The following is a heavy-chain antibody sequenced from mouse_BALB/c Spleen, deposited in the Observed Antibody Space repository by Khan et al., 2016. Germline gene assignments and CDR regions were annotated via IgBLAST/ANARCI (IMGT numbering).Heavy chain of an antibody. Sequence: VQLQESGAELMKPGASVKISCKATGYTFSSYWIEWVKQRPGHGLEWIGEILPGSGSTNYNEKFKGKATFTADTSSNTAYMQLSSLTSEDSAVYDCARVGYDVEGLAYGGQGTTLTVSS. V-gene: IGHV1-9*01. CDR2: ILPGSGST. CDR1: GYTFSSYW. CDR3: ARVGYDVEGLAY. D-gene: IGHD2-14*01. J-gene: IGHJ2*01.